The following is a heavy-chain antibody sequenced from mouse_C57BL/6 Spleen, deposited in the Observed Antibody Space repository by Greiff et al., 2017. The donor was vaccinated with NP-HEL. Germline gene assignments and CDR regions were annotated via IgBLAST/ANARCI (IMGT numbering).Heavy chain of an antibody. CDR2: ISYDGSN. J-gene: IGHJ4*01. Sequence: EVKLQESGPGLVKPSQSLSLTCSVTGYSITSGYYWNWIRQFPGNKLEWMGYISYDGSNNYNPSLKNRISITRDTSKNQFFLKLNSVTTEDTATYYCAREGNYYGSSLLYYYAMDYWGQGTSVTVSS. V-gene: IGHV3-6*01. CDR1: GYSITSGYY. D-gene: IGHD1-1*01. CDR3: AREGNYYGSSLLYYYAMDY.